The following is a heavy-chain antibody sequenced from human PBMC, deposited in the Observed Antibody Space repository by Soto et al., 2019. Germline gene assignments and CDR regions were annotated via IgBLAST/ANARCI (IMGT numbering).Heavy chain of an antibody. J-gene: IGHJ3*02. D-gene: IGHD4-17*01. V-gene: IGHV3-66*01. Sequence: EVQLVESGGGLVQPGGSLRLSCAASGLTVSSNYMTWVRKAPGKGLEWVAVIYSGVSTYYADSVKGRFTISRDNSKNTLYLQMNSLRAEDTAVYYCARDFGTVTTDAFDIWGQGTMVTVSS. CDR1: GLTVSSNY. CDR3: ARDFGTVTTDAFDI. CDR2: IYSGVST.